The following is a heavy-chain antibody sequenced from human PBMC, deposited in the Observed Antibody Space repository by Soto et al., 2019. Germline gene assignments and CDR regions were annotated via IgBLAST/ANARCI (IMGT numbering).Heavy chain of an antibody. CDR1: GFTFSSFS. Sequence: GGSLRLSCAASGFTFSSFSMNWVRQAPGKGLEWVSSISSSSSYIYYADSVKGRFTIYRDNAKNSLYLQMNSLRAEDAAVYYCARLYSSGYYLDYWGQGTLVTVSS. CDR3: ARLYSSGYYLDY. V-gene: IGHV3-21*01. D-gene: IGHD3-22*01. J-gene: IGHJ4*02. CDR2: ISSSSSYI.